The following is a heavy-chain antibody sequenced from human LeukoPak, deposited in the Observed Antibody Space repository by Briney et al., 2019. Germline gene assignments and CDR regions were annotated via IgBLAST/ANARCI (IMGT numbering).Heavy chain of an antibody. J-gene: IGHJ4*02. CDR1: GYSFTSYG. Sequence: ASVKVSCKASGYSFTSYGISWVRQAPGQGLEWMGWISGYNGNTHYAQNVQGRVTMTTDTSTSTAYMELRSLRSDDTAVYYCATDCSGGNCYSSFDFWGQGTLVTVSS. D-gene: IGHD2-15*01. V-gene: IGHV1-18*01. CDR2: ISGYNGNT. CDR3: ATDCSGGNCYSSFDF.